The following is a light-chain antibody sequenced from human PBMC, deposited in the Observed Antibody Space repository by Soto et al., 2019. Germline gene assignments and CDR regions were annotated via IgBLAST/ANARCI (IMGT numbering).Light chain of an antibody. CDR1: YNL. CDR2: EVN. V-gene: IGLV2-23*02. CDR3: CSYAGSRRV. J-gene: IGLJ3*02. Sequence: QSVLTQPASVSGSPGQSITISCTGTYNLVPWYQQHPGKAPKLMIFEVNKRPSGVSYRFSGSKSGNTASLTISALQAEDEADYFCCSYAGSRRVFGGGTKVTVL.